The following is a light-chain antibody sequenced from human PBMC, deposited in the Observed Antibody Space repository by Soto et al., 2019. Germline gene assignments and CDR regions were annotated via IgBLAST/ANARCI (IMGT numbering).Light chain of an antibody. Sequence: EIVLTQSPGTLSLSAGERATLSCRASQSVRSSLAWYQQKPGQAPRLLIYDTSIRATGIPGRFTGSGSGTDFTLTISSLEPADFAVYYCQQRSNFLTFGGGTKVEIK. J-gene: IGKJ4*01. V-gene: IGKV3-11*01. CDR2: DTS. CDR1: QSVRSS. CDR3: QQRSNFLT.